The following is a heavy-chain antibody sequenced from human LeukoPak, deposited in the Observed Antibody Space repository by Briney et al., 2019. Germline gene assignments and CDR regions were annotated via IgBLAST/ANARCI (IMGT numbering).Heavy chain of an antibody. D-gene: IGHD3-3*01. CDR3: ATDRGWRTSGYYLYYFEY. V-gene: IGHV3-23*01. CDR1: GFTFSNYA. J-gene: IGHJ4*02. Sequence: PGGSLRLSCAASGFTFSNYAMSWVRQAPGKGLEWVSAISANGGGTYYADSVKGRFTISRDNSKNTLYLQMNSLRAEDTAVYYCATDRGWRTSGYYLYYFEYWGQGTLVTYSS. CDR2: ISANGGGT.